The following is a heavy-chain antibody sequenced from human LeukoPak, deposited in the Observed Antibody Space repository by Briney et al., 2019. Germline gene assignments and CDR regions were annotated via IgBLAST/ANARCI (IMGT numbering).Heavy chain of an antibody. Sequence: GGSLRLSCAASGFTFSSYGMHWVRQAPGKGLEWVAVISYDGDNKYYADSVKGRFTISRDNSESTLYLQMNSLRAEDTAVYYCARDRGSYPYYFDDWGQGTLVTVSS. CDR1: GFTFSSYG. CDR3: ARDRGSYPYYFDD. CDR2: ISYDGDNK. J-gene: IGHJ4*02. D-gene: IGHD1-26*01. V-gene: IGHV3-30*03.